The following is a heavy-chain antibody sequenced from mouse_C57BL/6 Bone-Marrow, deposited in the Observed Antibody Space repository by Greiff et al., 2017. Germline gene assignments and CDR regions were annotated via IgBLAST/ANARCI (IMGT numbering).Heavy chain of an antibody. CDR2: IRSKSNNYAT. CDR1: GFSFNTYA. J-gene: IGHJ4*01. Sequence: EVKLVESGGGLVQPKGSLKLSCAASGFSFNTYAMNWVRQAPGKGLEWVARIRSKSNNYATYYADSVKDRFTISRDDSESMLYLQMNNVKTEDTAMDYCVRHSTVGAMDDWGQGTSVTVAS. CDR3: VRHSTVGAMDD. D-gene: IGHD1-1*01. V-gene: IGHV10-1*01.